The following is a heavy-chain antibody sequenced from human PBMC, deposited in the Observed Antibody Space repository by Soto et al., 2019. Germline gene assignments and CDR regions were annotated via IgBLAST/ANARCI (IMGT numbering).Heavy chain of an antibody. CDR2: INHSGST. CDR3: ERGPRYGDYYSYYCSGLDV. D-gene: IGHD4-17*01. J-gene: IGHJ6*02. Sequence: QVQLQQWGAGLLKPSETLSLTCAVYGGSFSGYYWSWIRQPPGKGLEWIGEINHSGSTNYNPSLKSRVTISVDPXINAFXXKLSSATAADTAVEYCERGPRYGDYYSYYCSGLDVRGQGTTVTVSS. CDR1: GGSFSGYY. V-gene: IGHV4-34*01.